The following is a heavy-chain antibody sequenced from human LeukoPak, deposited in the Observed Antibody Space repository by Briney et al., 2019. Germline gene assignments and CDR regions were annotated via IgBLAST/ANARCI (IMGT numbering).Heavy chain of an antibody. CDR2: IYYSGST. CDR3: ATYSSSSDAFDI. CDR1: GGSVSRSNYY. J-gene: IGHJ3*02. Sequence: SETLSLTCTVSGGSVSRSNYYWGWIRQPPGKGLEWIGSIYYSGSTYYNPSLKSRVTISVDTSKNQFSLKLSSVTAADTALYYCATYSSSSDAFDIWGQGTMVTVSS. D-gene: IGHD6-13*01. V-gene: IGHV4-39*07.